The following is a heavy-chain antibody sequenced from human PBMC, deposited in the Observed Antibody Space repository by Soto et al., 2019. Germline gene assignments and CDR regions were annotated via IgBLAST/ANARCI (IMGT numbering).Heavy chain of an antibody. CDR2: INHSGST. CDR1: GGSFSGYY. V-gene: IGHV4-34*01. D-gene: IGHD2-2*02. CDR3: ARGTVVVVPAAIIYYFDY. J-gene: IGHJ4*02. Sequence: TLSLTCAVYGGSFSGYYWSWIRQPPGKGLEWIGEINHSGSTNYNPSLKSRVTISVDTSKNQFSLKLSSVTAADTAVYYCARGTVVVVPAAIIYYFDYWGQGTLVTVSS.